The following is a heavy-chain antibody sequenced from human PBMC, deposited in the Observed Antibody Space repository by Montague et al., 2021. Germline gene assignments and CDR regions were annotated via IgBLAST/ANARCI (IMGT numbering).Heavy chain of an antibody. CDR1: GFTFSSYA. J-gene: IGHJ1*01. CDR3: ARSLTSGLLAEYFQH. CDR2: ISYDGSNK. V-gene: IGHV3-30-3*01. D-gene: IGHD6-19*01. Sequence: SLRLSCAASGFTFSSYAMHWVRQAPGKGLEWVAVISYDGSNKHYADSVKGRFTISRDNSKNTLYLQVNSLRAEDTAVYYCARSLTSGLLAEYFQHWGQGTLVTVSS.